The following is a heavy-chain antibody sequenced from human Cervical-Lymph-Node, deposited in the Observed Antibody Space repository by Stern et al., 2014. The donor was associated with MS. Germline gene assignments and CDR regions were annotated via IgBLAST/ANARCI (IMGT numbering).Heavy chain of an antibody. Sequence: EVQLVESGGGLVQPGGSLRLSCAASGFTFNTYAMNWVRQAPGKGLDWVSGISESGGSTYYSDSAKGRFTISRDNFKNTLYLQMNSLSAEDTAVYYCAKVLHKWNFDPLFDSWGQGTLVTVSS. CDR3: AKVLHKWNFDPLFDS. J-gene: IGHJ4*02. CDR2: ISESGGST. D-gene: IGHD1-7*01. V-gene: IGHV3-23*04. CDR1: GFTFNTYA.